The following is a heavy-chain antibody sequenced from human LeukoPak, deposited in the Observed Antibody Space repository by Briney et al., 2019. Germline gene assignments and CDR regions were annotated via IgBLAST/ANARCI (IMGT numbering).Heavy chain of an antibody. Sequence: GGSLRLSCAASGFTFSSYSMNWVRQAPGKGLEWVSSISSSSSYIYYADSVKGRFTISRDNAKNSLYLQMNSLRAEDTAVYYCARGQIAARRGVAFDIWGQGTMVTVSS. D-gene: IGHD6-6*01. CDR3: ARGQIAARRGVAFDI. V-gene: IGHV3-21*01. CDR1: GFTFSSYS. J-gene: IGHJ3*02. CDR2: ISSSSSYI.